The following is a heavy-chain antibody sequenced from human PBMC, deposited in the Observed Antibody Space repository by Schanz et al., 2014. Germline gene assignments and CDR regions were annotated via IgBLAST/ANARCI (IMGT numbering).Heavy chain of an antibody. V-gene: IGHV4-31*03. CDR3: SRGECSSTSCHEVAPPDD. CDR2: ISYSGRT. Sequence: QVQLQESGPGQVRPSQTLSLTCTVSGASISSRDFYWSWIRQFPGKGLEWIGYISYSGRTYYSPSLKSRLTMSVDTSKNQFSLRLSSVTAADTAIYYCSRGECSSTSCHEVAPPDDWGQGTLVTDSS. D-gene: IGHD2-2*01. J-gene: IGHJ4*02. CDR1: GASISSRDFY.